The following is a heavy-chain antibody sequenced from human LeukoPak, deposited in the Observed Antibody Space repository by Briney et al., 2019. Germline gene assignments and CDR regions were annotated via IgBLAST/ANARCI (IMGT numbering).Heavy chain of an antibody. CDR3: ARDFPGIGRGTFDF. V-gene: IGHV3-7*03. D-gene: IGHD3-10*01. Sequence: GGSLRLSCAASGFTFSSYGMNWVRLTPGKGLEWVVKINQDGSDMYYVDSVKGRFFVSRDNARNLVYLQMNSLRVDDTAVYYCARDFPGIGRGTFDFWGQGTIIIVSS. CDR2: INQDGSDM. J-gene: IGHJ3*01. CDR1: GFTFSSYG.